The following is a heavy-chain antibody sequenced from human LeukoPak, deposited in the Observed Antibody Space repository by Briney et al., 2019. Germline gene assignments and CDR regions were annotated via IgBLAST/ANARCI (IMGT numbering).Heavy chain of an antibody. CDR1: GFTFSSYW. CDR2: INSDGSST. V-gene: IGHV3-74*01. D-gene: IGHD6-13*01. J-gene: IGHJ4*02. Sequence: AGSLRLSCAASGFTFSSYWMHWVRQAPGKGLVWVSRINSDGSSTSYADSVKGRFTISRDNAKNTLYLQMNSLRAEDTAVYYCARERREYSSSWTHFDYWGQGTLVTVSS. CDR3: ARERREYSSSWTHFDY.